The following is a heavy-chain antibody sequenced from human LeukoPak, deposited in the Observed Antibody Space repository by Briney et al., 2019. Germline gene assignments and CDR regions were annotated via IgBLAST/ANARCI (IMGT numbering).Heavy chain of an antibody. CDR3: ARPTPTNYYGSGSKSRDAF. J-gene: IGHJ3*01. D-gene: IGHD3-10*01. Sequence: WVRQMPGKGLELIGIIYPGYSDTRYSPSFPGQAAISADQSISNAYLQWSSLKASDTAMYYCARPTPTNYYGSGSKSRDAF. V-gene: IGHV5-51*01. CDR2: IYPGYSDT.